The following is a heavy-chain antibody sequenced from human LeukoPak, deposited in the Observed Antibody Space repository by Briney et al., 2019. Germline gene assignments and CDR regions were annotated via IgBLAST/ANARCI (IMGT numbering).Heavy chain of an antibody. CDR2: ISGSGGST. V-gene: IGHV3-23*01. Sequence: GGSLRLSCAASGFTFSSYAMSWVRQAPGKGLEWVSAISGSGGSTYYADSVKGRFTISRNNSKNTLYLQMNSLRVEDTAVYYCAREGRVSGYDFDYWGQGTLVTVSS. CDR1: GFTFSSYA. CDR3: AREGRVSGYDFDY. D-gene: IGHD5-12*01. J-gene: IGHJ4*02.